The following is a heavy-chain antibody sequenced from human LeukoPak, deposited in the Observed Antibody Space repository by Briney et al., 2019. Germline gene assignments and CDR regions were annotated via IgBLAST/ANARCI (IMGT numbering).Heavy chain of an antibody. D-gene: IGHD2-21*01. CDR3: ASFYQAYYFDY. J-gene: IGHJ4*02. CDR2: IYYSGST. V-gene: IGHV4-30-4*01. Sequence: SQTLSLICTVSGGSISSGDFYWSWIRQPPGKGLEWIGYIYYSGSTYYNPSLKSRVTISVDTSKNQFSLKLSSVTAADTAVYYCASFYQAYYFDYWGQGNLVTVSS. CDR1: GGSISSGDFY.